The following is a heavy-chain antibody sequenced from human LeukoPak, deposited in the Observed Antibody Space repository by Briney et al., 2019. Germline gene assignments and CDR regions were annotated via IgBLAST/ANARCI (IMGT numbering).Heavy chain of an antibody. CDR1: GFTFSSYA. D-gene: IGHD6-13*01. J-gene: IGHJ6*03. CDR2: ITSDGGST. Sequence: PEGSLRLSCAASGFTFSSYAMHWVRQAPGKGLEYISAITSDGGSTYHANSVKGRFTISRDNSKNTLYLQMGSLRPEDMGVYYCMRDQRSSWYCYMDVWGKGTPVTVSS. V-gene: IGHV3-64*01. CDR3: MRDQRSSWYCYMDV.